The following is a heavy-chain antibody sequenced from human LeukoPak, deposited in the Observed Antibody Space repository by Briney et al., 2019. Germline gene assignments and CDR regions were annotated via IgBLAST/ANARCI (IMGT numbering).Heavy chain of an antibody. V-gene: IGHV3-23*01. J-gene: IGHJ4*02. D-gene: IGHD4-17*01. CDR1: GFTFSSYA. Sequence: PGGSLRLSCAASGFTFSSYAMSWVRQAPGKGLEWVSAISGNGDNTYYADSVTGRFTISRDNSKNNLYLQMNSLRADETATYYWAQDHQDTVTFPRGFFDYWGQGTLVTVSS. CDR2: ISGNGDNT. CDR3: AQDHQDTVTFPRGFFDY.